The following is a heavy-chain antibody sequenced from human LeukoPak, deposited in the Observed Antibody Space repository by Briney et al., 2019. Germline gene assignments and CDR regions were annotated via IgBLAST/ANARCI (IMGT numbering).Heavy chain of an antibody. D-gene: IGHD3-22*01. CDR3: ARGEGVYYYDSSGIDY. J-gene: IGHJ4*02. CDR1: GFTFSDYY. Sequence: GGSLRLSCAASGFTFSDYYMSWIRQAPGKGLEWVSYISSSSSYTNYADPVKGRFTISRDNAKNSLYLQMNSLRAEDTAVYYCARGEGVYYYDSSGIDYWGQGTLVTVSS. CDR2: ISSSSSYT. V-gene: IGHV3-11*05.